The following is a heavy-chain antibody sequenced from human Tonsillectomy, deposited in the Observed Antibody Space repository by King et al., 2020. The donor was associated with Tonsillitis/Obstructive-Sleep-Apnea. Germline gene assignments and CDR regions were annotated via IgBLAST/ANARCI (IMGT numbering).Heavy chain of an antibody. V-gene: IGHV4-34*01. J-gene: IGHJ4*02. CDR1: GGSFTGYY. CDR3: ARRPSQGYCSGGSCWGRFDY. CDR2: INHSGST. D-gene: IGHD2-15*01. Sequence: VQLHQWGAGLLKPSETLSLTCAVYGGSFTGYYWSWIRQPPGKGLERIGEINHSGSTNYNPSLKSRVTISVDTSKNQFSLKLSSVTAADTAVYYCARRPSQGYCSGGSCWGRFDYWGQGTLVTVSS.